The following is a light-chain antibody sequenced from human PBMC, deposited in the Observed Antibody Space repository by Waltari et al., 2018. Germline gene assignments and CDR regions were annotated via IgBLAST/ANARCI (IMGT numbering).Light chain of an antibody. V-gene: IGLV3-10*01. CDR2: EDT. Sequence: SYELTQPPSVSVSPGQAARIPCSGDALPKKHAYWYQQKSGQAPVLVIYEDTKRPSGIPERFSGSSSGTMATLTISGAQVEDEADYYCYSADSSGNHKGIFGGGTKVTVL. J-gene: IGLJ2*01. CDR1: ALPKKH. CDR3: YSADSSGNHKGI.